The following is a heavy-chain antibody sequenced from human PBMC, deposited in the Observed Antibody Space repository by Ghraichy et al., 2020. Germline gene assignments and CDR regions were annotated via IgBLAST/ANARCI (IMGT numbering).Heavy chain of an antibody. CDR3: ARGLSPTFGVVIVIPGPDY. Sequence: GSLRLSCAVYGGSFSGYYWSWIRQPPGKGLEWIGEINHSGSTNYNPSLKSRVTISVDTSKNQFSLKLSSVTAADTAVYYCARGLSPTFGVVIVIPGPDYWGQGTLVTVSS. J-gene: IGHJ4*02. CDR2: INHSGST. CDR1: GGSFSGYY. V-gene: IGHV4-34*01. D-gene: IGHD3-16*02.